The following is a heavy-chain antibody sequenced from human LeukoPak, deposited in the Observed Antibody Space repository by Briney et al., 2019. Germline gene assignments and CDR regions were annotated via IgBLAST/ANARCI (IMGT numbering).Heavy chain of an antibody. Sequence: GASVKVSCKASGYTFTSYDINWVRQATGQGLELMAWLNPNSGNRGYAQKFQGRVTLTRNTATNTAYMELSGLRSDDTAVYYCARSRDEVYFDNWGQGTPVTVSS. CDR2: LNPNSGNR. J-gene: IGHJ4*02. CDR3: ARSRDEVYFDN. CDR1: GYTFTSYD. V-gene: IGHV1-8*01. D-gene: IGHD5-24*01.